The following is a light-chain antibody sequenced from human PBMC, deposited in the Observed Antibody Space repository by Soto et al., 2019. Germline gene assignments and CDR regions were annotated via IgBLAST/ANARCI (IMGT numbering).Light chain of an antibody. CDR3: QSSDGRLTTFV. Sequence: QSVLTQPPSLSGAPGQRVAISCTGRSSNIGTGYDVHWYQQLPGGAPRLLIYGNNNRPSGVPDRFSGSKSGTSASLAITGLQAEDEAVYFCQSSDGRLTTFVFGSGTRSPS. V-gene: IGLV1-40*01. J-gene: IGLJ1*01. CDR2: GNN. CDR1: SSNIGTGYD.